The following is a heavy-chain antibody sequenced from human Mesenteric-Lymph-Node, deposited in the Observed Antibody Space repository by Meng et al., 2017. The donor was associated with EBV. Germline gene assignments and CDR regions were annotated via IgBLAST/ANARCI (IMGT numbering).Heavy chain of an antibody. Sequence: VQLWWSGGGLVKPGGSLRLSCAASGFNFNDYYMSWIRQSPGKGLEWLSYTSSAGTTIYYAESVKGRFTISRDNAKNSLYLQMNSLRAEDTAVYYCARSYDSTGYTTSWGQGTLVTVSS. CDR3: ARSYDSTGYTTS. J-gene: IGHJ5*02. D-gene: IGHD3-22*01. V-gene: IGHV3-11*01. CDR1: GFNFNDYY. CDR2: TSSAGTTI.